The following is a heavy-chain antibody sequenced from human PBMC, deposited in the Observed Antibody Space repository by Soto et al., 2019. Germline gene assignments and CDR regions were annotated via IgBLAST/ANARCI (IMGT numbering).Heavy chain of an antibody. J-gene: IGHJ3*02. CDR2: ISGSGGST. Sequence: VQLLESGGGLVQPGGSLRLSCAASGFTFSSYAMSWVRQAPGKGLEWVSAISGSGGSTYYADSVKGRFTISRDNSKNTLYLQMNSLRAEDTAVYYGAKLAYDFWSGYVDAFDIWGQGTMVTVSS. CDR3: AKLAYDFWSGYVDAFDI. CDR1: GFTFSSYA. V-gene: IGHV3-23*01. D-gene: IGHD3-3*01.